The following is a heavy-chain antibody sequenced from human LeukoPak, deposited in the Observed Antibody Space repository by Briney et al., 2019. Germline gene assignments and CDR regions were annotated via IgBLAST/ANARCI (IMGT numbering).Heavy chain of an antibody. CDR3: AREKQSGGTPFDY. J-gene: IGHJ4*02. D-gene: IGHD1-26*01. CDR1: GFTFTGHS. Sequence: TGGSLRLSCVASGFTFTGHSMHWVRQAPGKGLEWVAVVADDEKTIFYADSLKGRFTVSRDNSKNTVYLQMNNLRDEDTAVYYCAREKQSGGTPFDYWGQGSLVIVSS. V-gene: IGHV3-30*04. CDR2: VADDEKTI.